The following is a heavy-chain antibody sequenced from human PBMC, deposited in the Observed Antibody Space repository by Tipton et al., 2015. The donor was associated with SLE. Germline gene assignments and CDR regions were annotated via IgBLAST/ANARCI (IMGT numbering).Heavy chain of an antibody. V-gene: IGHV5-51*03. Sequence: QLVQSGAEVKKPGESLKISCKGSGYSFISYWIGWVRQMPGKGLEWMGIIYPGDSDTRYSPSFQGQVTISADKSISTAYLQWSSLKASDTAMYYCARSVWWLPPDYYYYMDVWGKGPTVTVSS. J-gene: IGHJ6*03. D-gene: IGHD5-12*01. CDR3: ARSVWWLPPDYYYYMDV. CDR2: IYPGDSDT. CDR1: GYSFISYW.